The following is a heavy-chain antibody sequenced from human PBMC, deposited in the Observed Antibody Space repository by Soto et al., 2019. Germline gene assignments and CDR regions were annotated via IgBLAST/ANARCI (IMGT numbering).Heavy chain of an antibody. CDR2: ISYDGSNK. Sequence: GGSLRLSCAASGFTFSSYAMHWVRQAPGKELEWVAVISYDGSNKYYADSVKGRFTISRDNSKNTLYLQMNSLRAEDTAVYYCAANYYDFWSGYYAGYYYYGMDVWGQGTTVTVSS. V-gene: IGHV3-30-3*01. J-gene: IGHJ6*02. CDR1: GFTFSSYA. D-gene: IGHD3-3*01. CDR3: AANYYDFWSGYYAGYYYYGMDV.